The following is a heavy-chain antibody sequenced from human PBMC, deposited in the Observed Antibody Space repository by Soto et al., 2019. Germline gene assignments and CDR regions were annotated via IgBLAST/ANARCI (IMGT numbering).Heavy chain of an antibody. CDR3: ARAQSYYYDSSGYYTPLDY. V-gene: IGHV1-18*01. J-gene: IGHJ4*02. Sequence: QVPLVQSGAEVKKPGASVKVSCKASGYTFTSYGISWVRQAPGQGLEWMGWISAYNGNTNYAQKLQGRVTMTTDTSTSTAYMELRSLRSDDTAVYYCARAQSYYYDSSGYYTPLDYWGQGTLVTVSS. CDR1: GYTFTSYG. CDR2: ISAYNGNT. D-gene: IGHD3-22*01.